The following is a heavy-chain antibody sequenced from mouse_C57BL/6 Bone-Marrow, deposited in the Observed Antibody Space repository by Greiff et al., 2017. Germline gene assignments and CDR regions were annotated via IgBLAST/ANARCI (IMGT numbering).Heavy chain of an antibody. V-gene: IGHV5-6*02. CDR2: ISSGGSYT. CDR1: GFTFSSYG. J-gene: IGHJ2*01. D-gene: IGHD1-1*01. CDR3: ARHCYGSSFDD. Sequence: DVKLVESGGDLVKPGGSLKLSCAASGFTFSSYGMSWVRQTPDKRLEWVATISSGGSYTYYPDSVKGRFTISRDNAKNTLYLQMSSVKSEDKAMYYGARHCYGSSFDDWGQGTTLTVSA.